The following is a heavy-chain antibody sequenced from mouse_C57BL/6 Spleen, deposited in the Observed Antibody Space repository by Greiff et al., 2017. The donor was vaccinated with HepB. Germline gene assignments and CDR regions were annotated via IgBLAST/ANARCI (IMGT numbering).Heavy chain of an antibody. V-gene: IGHV1-76*01. CDR3: ARIYGSSPYWYFDV. J-gene: IGHJ1*03. CDR2: IYPGSGNT. Sequence: VQLQESGAELVRPGASVKLSCKASGYTFTDYYINWVKQRPGQGLEWIARIYPGSGNTYYNEKFKGKATLTAEKSSSTAYMQLSSLTSEDSAVYFCARIYGSSPYWYFDVWGTGTTVTVSS. CDR1: GYTFTDYY. D-gene: IGHD1-1*01.